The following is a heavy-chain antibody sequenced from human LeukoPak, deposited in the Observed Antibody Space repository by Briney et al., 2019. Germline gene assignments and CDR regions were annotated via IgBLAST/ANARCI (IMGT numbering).Heavy chain of an antibody. CDR3: ARLSGSYYPFDY. J-gene: IGHJ4*02. Sequence: PSEALSLTCTVSGGSISSYYWSWIRQPPGKGLEWIGYIYYSGSTNYNPSLKSRVTISVDTSKNQFSLKLSSVTAADTAVYYCARLSGSYYPFDYWGQGTLVTVSS. CDR1: GGSISSYY. CDR2: IYYSGST. V-gene: IGHV4-59*08. D-gene: IGHD1-26*01.